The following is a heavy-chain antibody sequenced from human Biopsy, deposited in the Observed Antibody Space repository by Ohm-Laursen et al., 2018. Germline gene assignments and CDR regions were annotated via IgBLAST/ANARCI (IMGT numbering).Heavy chain of an antibody. V-gene: IGHV1-69*06. CDR2: NIPILGTG. CDR1: SYTFTDYN. CDR3: ATKLAGYFHH. J-gene: IGHJ1*01. Sequence: SVKVSCKASSYTFTDYNIHWVRQAPGQGLEWLGGNIPILGTGNYAQKFQDRVTVAADTSPSTATMELRSLRSDDTAVYYCATKLAGYFHHWGQGTLVIVSS.